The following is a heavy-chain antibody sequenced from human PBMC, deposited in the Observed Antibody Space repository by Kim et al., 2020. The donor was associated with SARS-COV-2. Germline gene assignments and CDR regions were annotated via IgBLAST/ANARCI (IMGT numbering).Heavy chain of an antibody. Sequence: GGSLRLSCAASGFNFENYAMHWVRQVPGKGLEWVSGINWESDAIWYVDSVKGRFTISRDNAKNALYLQMNNLRTEDTALYYCSKAVGPGVSSAFDFWGQGTMVTVSS. D-gene: IGHD1-26*01. CDR2: INWESDAI. CDR1: GFNFENYA. J-gene: IGHJ3*01. CDR3: SKAVGPGVSSAFDF. V-gene: IGHV3-9*01.